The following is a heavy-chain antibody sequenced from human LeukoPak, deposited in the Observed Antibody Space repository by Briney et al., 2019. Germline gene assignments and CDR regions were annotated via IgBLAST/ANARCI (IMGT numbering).Heavy chain of an antibody. D-gene: IGHD6-13*01. J-gene: IGHJ4*02. Sequence: SETLSLTCAVSGGSISSSNWWSWVRPPPGKGLEWIGEIYHSGSTNYNPSLKSRVTISVDKSKNQFSLKLSSVTAADTAVYYCARDVVSAAGPRRAFDYWGQGTPVTVSS. CDR3: ARDVVSAAGPRRAFDY. CDR2: IYHSGST. V-gene: IGHV4-4*02. CDR1: GGSISSSNW.